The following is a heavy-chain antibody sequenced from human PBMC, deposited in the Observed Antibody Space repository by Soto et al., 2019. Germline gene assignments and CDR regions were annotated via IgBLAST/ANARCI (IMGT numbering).Heavy chain of an antibody. J-gene: IGHJ4*02. CDR3: GGEEYYFGSGAFFDH. V-gene: IGHV1-69*02. Sequence: QVQLVQSGAEVKKPGSSVKVSCKASGGTFSSYTISWVRQAPGQGLEWMGRIIPILGIANYAQKFQGRVTITADKTPSTAYMELSSLRSWDTAVYYWGGEEYYFGSGAFFDHRGPGTLVTVSS. CDR2: IIPILGIA. D-gene: IGHD3-10*01. CDR1: GGTFSSYT.